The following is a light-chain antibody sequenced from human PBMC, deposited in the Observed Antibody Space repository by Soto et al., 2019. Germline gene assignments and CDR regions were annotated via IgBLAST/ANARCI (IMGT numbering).Light chain of an antibody. CDR2: HVT. V-gene: IGLV2-14*03. CDR1: SSDVGGHNH. J-gene: IGLJ1*01. CDR3: CSLTTSHTYV. Sequence: QSALTQPASVSGSPGQSITISCTGSSSDVGGHNHVSWYQQHPGKAPKLMIYHVTYRPSGVSNRYSGSKSGNSASLTISGLQADDEADYYCCSLTTSHTYVFGSGTKLTVL.